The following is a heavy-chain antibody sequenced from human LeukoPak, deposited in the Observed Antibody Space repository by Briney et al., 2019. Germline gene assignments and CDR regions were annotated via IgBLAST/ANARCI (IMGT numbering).Heavy chain of an antibody. J-gene: IGHJ4*02. CDR1: GFTFSAYS. D-gene: IGHD3-10*01. CDR3: ARERTMVKSPFGY. V-gene: IGHV3-48*04. Sequence: PGGSLRLSCATSGFTFSAYSMIWVRQTPGKGLECLSYITSSSDSIHYADSVRGRFTVFRDNAKNSLYLQMNSLRAEDTAVYYCARERTMVKSPFGYWGQGTLVTVSS. CDR2: ITSSSDSI.